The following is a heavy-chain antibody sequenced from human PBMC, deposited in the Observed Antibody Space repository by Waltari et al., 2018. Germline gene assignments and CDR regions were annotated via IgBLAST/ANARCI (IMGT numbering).Heavy chain of an antibody. J-gene: IGHJ3*02. D-gene: IGHD2-21*01. CDR3: ARDEGVVVPSLRDAFDI. V-gene: IGHV4-4*07. CDR1: GGSISSYY. Sequence: QVQLQESGPGLVKPSETLSLTCTVSGGSISSYYWSWIRQPAGKGLECICRIYTSGSTNYNPSLKCRVTMSVDTSKTQFSLKLSSVTAADTAVYYCARDEGVVVPSLRDAFDIWGQGTMVTISS. CDR2: IYTSGST.